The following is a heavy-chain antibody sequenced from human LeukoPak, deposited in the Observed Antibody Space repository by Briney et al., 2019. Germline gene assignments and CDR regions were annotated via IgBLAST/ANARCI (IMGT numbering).Heavy chain of an antibody. V-gene: IGHV3-21*01. J-gene: IGHJ6*03. Sequence: GGSLRLSCAASGFTFSSYSMNWDRQAPGKGLEWVSSISSSSSYIYYADSVKGRFTISRDNTKNSLYLQMNSLRAEDTAVYYCARDRLRYFDWPIIPYYMDVWGKGTTVTVSS. CDR1: GFTFSSYS. D-gene: IGHD3-9*01. CDR2: ISSSSSYI. CDR3: ARDRLRYFDWPIIPYYMDV.